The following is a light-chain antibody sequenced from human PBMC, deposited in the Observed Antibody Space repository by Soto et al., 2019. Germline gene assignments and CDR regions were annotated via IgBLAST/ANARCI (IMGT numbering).Light chain of an antibody. CDR1: SSDIGAYNF. Sequence: QSVLTQPPSASGSPGQSVTISCTGSSSDIGAYNFVSWYQQLPGKAPKVIISEVYKRPSGVPSRFSGSKSGNTASLTISGLQADDEADYYCSAYAGSNNPVAFGGGTKLTVL. CDR3: SAYAGSNNPVA. J-gene: IGLJ2*01. CDR2: EVY. V-gene: IGLV2-8*01.